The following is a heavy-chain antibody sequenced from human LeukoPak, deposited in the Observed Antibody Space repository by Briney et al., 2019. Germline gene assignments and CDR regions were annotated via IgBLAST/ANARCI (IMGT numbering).Heavy chain of an antibody. CDR1: GFTFNSYG. CDR2: ITGSSSTI. V-gene: IGHV3-48*01. D-gene: IGHD6-13*01. Sequence: GRSLRLSWAPSGFTFNSYGMHWVRQAPGKGLEWVSYITGSSSTIYYADSVKGRFTISRDNAKNSLYLQMNSLRAEDTAVYYCAREPTYSSSWHTSCDYWGQGTLVTVSS. J-gene: IGHJ4*02. CDR3: AREPTYSSSWHTSCDY.